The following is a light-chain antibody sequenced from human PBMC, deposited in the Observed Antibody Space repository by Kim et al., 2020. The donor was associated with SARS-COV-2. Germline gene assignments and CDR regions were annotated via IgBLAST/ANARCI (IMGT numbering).Light chain of an antibody. J-gene: IGLJ2*01. V-gene: IGLV6-57*04. Sequence: NFMLTQPHSVSESPGKTVTISCTRSSGSIASNYVQWYQQRPGSAPTTVIYEDNQRPSGVPDRFSGSIDSSSNSASLTISGLKTEDEADYYCQSYDSSNVVFVGETQLTVL. CDR3: QSYDSSNVV. CDR2: EDN. CDR1: SGSIASNY.